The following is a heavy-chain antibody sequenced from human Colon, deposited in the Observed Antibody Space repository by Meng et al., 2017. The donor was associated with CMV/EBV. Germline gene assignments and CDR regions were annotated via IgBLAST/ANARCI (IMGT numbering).Heavy chain of an antibody. CDR2: INPKSGDT. V-gene: IGHV1-2*02. J-gene: IGHJ4*02. D-gene: IGHD1-1*01. CDR3: ARGVVGGYNFGFPVAYYCDY. CDR1: GYTFSGYY. Sequence: QVRVGQAGAEVKQPGASVRVSCMSYGYTFSGYYVHWVRQAPGQGLEWMGWINPKSGDTKYAQKFQDRVTMTRDTSIGTAYMDLSRLTSDDTALYYCARGVVGGYNFGFPVAYYCDYWGQGTLVTVSS.